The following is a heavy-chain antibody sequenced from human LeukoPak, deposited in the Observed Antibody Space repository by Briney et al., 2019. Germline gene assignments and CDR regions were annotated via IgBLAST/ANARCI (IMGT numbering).Heavy chain of an antibody. Sequence: SETLSLTCAVSGGSISRSSYYWGWIRQPPGKGLEWIGAISYSGSTYYNPSLKSRVTISVDTSKNQFSLRLTSVTAADTAIYYCARGVRAADYWGQGALVTVSS. CDR2: ISYSGST. J-gene: IGHJ4*02. CDR1: GGSISRSSYY. CDR3: ARGVRAADY. D-gene: IGHD3-10*01. V-gene: IGHV4-39*07.